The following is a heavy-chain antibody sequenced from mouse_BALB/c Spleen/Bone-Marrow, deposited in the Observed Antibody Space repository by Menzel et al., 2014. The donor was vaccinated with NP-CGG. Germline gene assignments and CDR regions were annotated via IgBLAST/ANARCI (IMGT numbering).Heavy chain of an antibody. CDR2: ISDDGGNT. D-gene: IGHD4-1*01. CDR3: ARETGPRAMDY. Sequence: EVKLQESGGGLVKPGGSLKLSCAAFGFTFSDYYMFWVRQTPEKRLEWVATISDDGGNTYYRDSVKGRFTVSRDNAKKKLNLQMSSLKSEDTATYHCARETGPRAMDYWGQGTSVTVSS. V-gene: IGHV5-4*02. J-gene: IGHJ4*01. CDR1: GFTFSDYY.